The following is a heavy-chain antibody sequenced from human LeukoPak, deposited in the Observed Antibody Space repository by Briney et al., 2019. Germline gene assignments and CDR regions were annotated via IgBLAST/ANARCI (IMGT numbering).Heavy chain of an antibody. CDR2: IYYSGST. CDR1: GGPISSGGYY. V-gene: IGHV4-31*03. Sequence: PSQTLSLTCTVSGGPISSGGYYWSWIRQHPGKGLEWIGYIYYSGSTYYNPSLKSRVTISVDTSKNQFSLKLSSVTAADTAVYYCARVGDSRGSSNNFDYWGQGTLVTVSS. J-gene: IGHJ4*02. CDR3: ARVGDSRGSSNNFDY. D-gene: IGHD1-26*01.